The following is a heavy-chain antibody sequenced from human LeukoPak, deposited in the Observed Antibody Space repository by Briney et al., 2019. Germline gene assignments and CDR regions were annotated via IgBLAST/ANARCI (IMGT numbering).Heavy chain of an antibody. V-gene: IGHV3-7*01. J-gene: IGHJ4*02. CDR2: IKKDGSEK. Sequence: GGSLRHSPAASGFTFSSYWMSWVRQAPGKGLEWVANIKKDGSEKYYVDPVKGRFTISRDNAKNSLYLQMNSLRAEDTAVYYCAREGKTATNFDYRGERALVTLSS. CDR1: GFTFSSYW. CDR3: AREGKTATNFDY. D-gene: IGHD5-24*01.